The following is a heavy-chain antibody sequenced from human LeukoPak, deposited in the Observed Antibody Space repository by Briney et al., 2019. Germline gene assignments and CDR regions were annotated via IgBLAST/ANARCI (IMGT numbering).Heavy chain of an antibody. CDR1: GFTFGDYV. V-gene: IGHV3-43*02. CDR2: ISGDGGAT. J-gene: IGHJ4*02. Sequence: GGSLRLSCAASGFTFGDYVMHWVRQAPGKGLEWVSFISGDGGATYYADSAKGRFTISRDNSKNTLYLQMNSLRPEDTAVYYCARDGGATAYFDYWGQGTLVTVSS. D-gene: IGHD1-26*01. CDR3: ARDGGATAYFDY.